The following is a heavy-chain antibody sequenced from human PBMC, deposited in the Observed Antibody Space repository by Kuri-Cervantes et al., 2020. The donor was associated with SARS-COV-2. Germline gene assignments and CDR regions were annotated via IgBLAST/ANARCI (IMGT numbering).Heavy chain of an antibody. D-gene: IGHD3-10*01. J-gene: IGHJ5*02. Sequence: SVKVSCKASGSTFSGSAIQWVRQARGQRLGWIGWIVVGSGNTDYAREFQERVTITRDMSTTTVYMELGGLRSDDTAMYYCAPFYYRSINNWSDPWGQGTQVTVSS. CDR3: APFYYRSINNWSDP. V-gene: IGHV1-58*02. CDR2: IVVGSGNT. CDR1: GSTFSGSA.